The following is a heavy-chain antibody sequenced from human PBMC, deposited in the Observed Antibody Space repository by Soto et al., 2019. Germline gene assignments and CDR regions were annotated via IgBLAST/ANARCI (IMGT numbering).Heavy chain of an antibody. V-gene: IGHV1-58*01. CDR1: GFTFTSSA. Sequence: QMQLVQSGPEVKKPGTSVKVSCKASGFTFTSSAVQWVRQARGQRLEWIGWIVVGSGNTNYAQKFQERVTITRDMSTSTTYMELSSLRSEDTAVYYCAADNGPGTVTTSYYYYGMDVWGQGTTVTVSS. J-gene: IGHJ6*02. CDR3: AADNGPGTVTTSYYYYGMDV. CDR2: IVVGSGNT. D-gene: IGHD4-17*01.